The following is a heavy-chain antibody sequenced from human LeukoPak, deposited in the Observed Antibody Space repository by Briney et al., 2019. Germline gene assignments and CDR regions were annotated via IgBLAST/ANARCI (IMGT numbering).Heavy chain of an antibody. CDR3: ARGFCSSTSCYDAFDI. J-gene: IGHJ3*02. D-gene: IGHD2-2*01. V-gene: IGHV3-48*01. CDR1: GFTFSSYS. CDR2: ISSSSSTI. Sequence: GGSLRLSCAASGFTFSSYSMNWVRQAPGKGLEWVSYISSSSSTIYYADSVKGRFTISRDNAKNSLYLQMNSLRSDDTAVYYCARGFCSSTSCYDAFDIWGQGTMVTVSS.